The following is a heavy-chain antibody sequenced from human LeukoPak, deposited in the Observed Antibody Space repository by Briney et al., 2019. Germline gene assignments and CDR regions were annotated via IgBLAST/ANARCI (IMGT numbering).Heavy chain of an antibody. V-gene: IGHV3-21*01. D-gene: IGHD6-13*01. CDR1: GFTFSSYS. CDR2: ISSSSSYI. J-gene: IGHJ4*02. CDR3: AREGAAAAPY. Sequence: GGSLRLSCAASGFTFSSYSMNWVRQAPGKGLEWVSAISSSSSYIYYADSVKGRFTISRDNARNSLYLQMNSLRAEDTAMYYCAREGAAAAPYWGQGTLVTVSS.